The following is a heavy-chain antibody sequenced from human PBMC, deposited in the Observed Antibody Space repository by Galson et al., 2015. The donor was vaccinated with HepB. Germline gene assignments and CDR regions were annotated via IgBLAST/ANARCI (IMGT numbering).Heavy chain of an antibody. CDR1: GGSINTHH. CDR3: ARYGYVSSWFFDY. D-gene: IGHD6-13*01. J-gene: IGHJ4*02. V-gene: IGHV4-59*11. CDR2: IYHSGSL. Sequence: SETLSLTCSVSGGSINTHHWGWIRQPPGKGLEWIGHIYHSGSLNYNPSLKSRVTISLDTSKSQVSLRLTSVTAADTAVYYCARYGYVSSWFFDYWGRGALVTVSS.